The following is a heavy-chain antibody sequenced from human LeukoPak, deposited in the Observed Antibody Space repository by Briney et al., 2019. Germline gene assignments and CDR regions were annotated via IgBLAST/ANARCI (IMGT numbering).Heavy chain of an antibody. J-gene: IGHJ4*02. V-gene: IGHV3-48*03. Sequence: GGSLRLSCAASGFTFSSYDINWLRRAPGKGLEWVSYISSGGSTKHYADSVKGRFTISRDNAKNSVYLQMSSPRAEDTAVYYCARGTQSPVSGYFDFWGQGTLVTVAS. CDR3: ARGTQSPVSGYFDF. D-gene: IGHD3-10*01. CDR1: GFTFSSYD. CDR2: ISSGGSTK.